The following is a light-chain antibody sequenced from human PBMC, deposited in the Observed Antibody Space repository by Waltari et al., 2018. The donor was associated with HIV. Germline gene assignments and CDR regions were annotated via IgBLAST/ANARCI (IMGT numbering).Light chain of an antibody. CDR2: RNN. CDR3: AAWDDSLNGYV. Sequence: QSVLTQPPSASGTPGQRTAIAGSGTSAEIGSTTGTWIKQPPGTAPKLLIYRNNQRPSGVPDRFSGSKSGTSASLAISGLQSEDEADYCCAAWDDSLNGYVFGAGTKVTVL. V-gene: IGLV1-44*01. J-gene: IGLJ1*01. CDR1: SAEIGSTT.